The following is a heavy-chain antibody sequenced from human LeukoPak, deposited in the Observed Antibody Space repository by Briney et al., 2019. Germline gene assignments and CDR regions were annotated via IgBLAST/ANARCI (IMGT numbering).Heavy chain of an antibody. Sequence: GGALTLANPASGFILRHHYMDCIRQAPGRGLERVARIRNKVRGYTTEYAASVQGRFTISRDDSSNSLYLQMSSLKTEDTAVYFCARGAGAGTSWYFDYWGQGTLVAVSS. V-gene: IGHV3-72*01. CDR3: ARGAGAGTSWYFDY. CDR1: GFILRHHY. D-gene: IGHD6-19*01. CDR2: IRNKVRGYTT. J-gene: IGHJ4*02.